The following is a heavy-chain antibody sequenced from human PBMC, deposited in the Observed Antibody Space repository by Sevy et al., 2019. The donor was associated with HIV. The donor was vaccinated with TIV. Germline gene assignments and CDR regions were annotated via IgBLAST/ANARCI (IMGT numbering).Heavy chain of an antibody. D-gene: IGHD4-17*01. CDR2: IWFDGSNT. Sequence: GGSLRLSCAASGFTFSSYGMHWVRQGPGKGLEWVAVIWFDGSNTYYADSVKGRFTSSRDIAKNTLHLQMNSLRAEDTAVYYCARDLEFYDSGDYGPAFMPDYWGQGTLFTVSS. CDR3: ARDLEFYDSGDYGPAFMPDY. J-gene: IGHJ4*02. CDR1: GFTFSSYG. V-gene: IGHV3-33*01.